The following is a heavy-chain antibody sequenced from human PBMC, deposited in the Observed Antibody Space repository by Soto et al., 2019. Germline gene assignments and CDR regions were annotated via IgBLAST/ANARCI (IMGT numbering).Heavy chain of an antibody. V-gene: IGHV3-23*01. D-gene: IGHD4-17*01. CDR1: GFTFSSYA. Sequence: EVQLLESGGGLVQPGRSLRLSCAASGFTFSSYAMSWVRQAPGKGLEWVSAISGSGGSTYYADSVKGRFTISRDNSKNTLYLQMNSLRVEDTAVYYCAKRRSPTVTTGEDDYWGQGTLVTVSS. CDR3: AKRRSPTVTTGEDDY. J-gene: IGHJ4*02. CDR2: ISGSGGST.